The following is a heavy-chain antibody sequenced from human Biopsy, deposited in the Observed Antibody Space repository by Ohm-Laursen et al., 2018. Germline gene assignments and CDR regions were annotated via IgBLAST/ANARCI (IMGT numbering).Heavy chain of an antibody. V-gene: IGHV4-59*01. CDR3: ARGSSYGYDFDY. Sequence: GTLSLTCIVSDGSINSYYWNWIRQPPGKRLEWIGNIYYSGSTNFNPSLKSRVTISVDTSKNQFSLKLSSVTAADTAVYSCARGSSYGYDFDYWGQGTLVAVSS. D-gene: IGHD5-18*01. CDR1: DGSINSYY. J-gene: IGHJ4*02. CDR2: IYYSGST.